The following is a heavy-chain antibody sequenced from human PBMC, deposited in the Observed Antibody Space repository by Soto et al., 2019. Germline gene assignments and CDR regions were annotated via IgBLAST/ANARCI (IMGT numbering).Heavy chain of an antibody. V-gene: IGHV3-23*01. CDR2: ISGSGGST. D-gene: IGHD3-9*01. CDR3: AKDRAIRPGSDFDY. Sequence: EVQLLESGGGLVQPGGSLRLSCAASGFTFSSYVMSWVRQAPGKGLEWVSAISGSGGSTYYADSVKGRFTISRDNYKNTLYLRMNSLRAEDTAVFYCAKDRAIRPGSDFDYWGQGTQVTVSS. CDR1: GFTFSSYV. J-gene: IGHJ4*02.